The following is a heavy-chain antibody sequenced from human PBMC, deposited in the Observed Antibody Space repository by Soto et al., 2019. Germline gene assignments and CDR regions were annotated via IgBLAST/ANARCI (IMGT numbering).Heavy chain of an antibody. CDR3: ASGSSGRVYFDL. CDR1: GFTFSSYA. CDR2: ISGSGGST. V-gene: IGHV3-23*01. J-gene: IGHJ2*01. D-gene: IGHD6-19*01. Sequence: EVQLLESGGGLVQPGGSLRLSCAASGFTFSSYAMSWVRQAPGKGLEWVSAISGSGGSTYYADSVKGRFTISRANSKNTLYLQMNSLRAEDTAVYYCASGSSGRVYFDLWGRGTLVTVSS.